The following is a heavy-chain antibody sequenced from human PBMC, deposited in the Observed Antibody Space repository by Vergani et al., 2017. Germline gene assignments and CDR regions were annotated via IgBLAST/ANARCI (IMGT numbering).Heavy chain of an antibody. CDR3: ARHGSSGYYKYFQH. Sequence: QVQLQESGPGLVKPSETLSLTCAVPGYSISSGYYWGWIRQPPGKGLEWIGSIYHSGSPYYNPSLKSRVTISVDTSKNQFSLKLSSVTAADTAVYYCARHGSSGYYKYFQHWGQGTLVTVSS. V-gene: IGHV4-38-2*01. J-gene: IGHJ1*01. CDR2: IYHSGSP. CDR1: GYSISSGYY. D-gene: IGHD3-22*01.